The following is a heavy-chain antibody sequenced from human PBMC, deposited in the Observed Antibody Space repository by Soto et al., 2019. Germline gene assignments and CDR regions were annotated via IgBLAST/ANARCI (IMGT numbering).Heavy chain of an antibody. CDR1: GGSISSGGYY. D-gene: IGHD3-10*01. CDR3: ARAATYYYGSGSPYYFDY. V-gene: IGHV4-31*03. Sequence: SETLSLTCTVSGGSISSGGYYWSWIRQHPGKGLEWIGYIYYSGSTYYNPSLKSRVTISVDTSKNQFSLKLSSVTAADTAVYYCARAATYYYGSGSPYYFDYWGQGTLVTVSS. J-gene: IGHJ4*02. CDR2: IYYSGST.